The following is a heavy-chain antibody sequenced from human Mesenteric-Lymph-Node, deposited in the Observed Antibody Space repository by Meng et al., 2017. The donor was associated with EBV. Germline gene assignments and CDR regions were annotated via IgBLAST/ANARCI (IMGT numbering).Heavy chain of an antibody. Sequence: EVQLLESGGGLVQPGGSLSGSCAASGFTFSSYAMSLVRQAPGKGLEWVSAISGSGGSTYYADSVKGRFTISRDNSKNTLYLQMNSLRAEDTAVYYCAKQSHYYGSGSYGGYYFDYWGQGTLVTVSS. J-gene: IGHJ4*02. D-gene: IGHD3-10*01. CDR3: AKQSHYYGSGSYGGYYFDY. V-gene: IGHV3-23*01. CDR1: GFTFSSYA. CDR2: ISGSGGST.